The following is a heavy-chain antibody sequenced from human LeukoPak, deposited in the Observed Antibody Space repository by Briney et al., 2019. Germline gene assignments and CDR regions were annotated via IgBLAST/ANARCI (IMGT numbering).Heavy chain of an antibody. V-gene: IGHV1-8*02. CDR2: MNPNSGNT. D-gene: IGHD3-10*01. CDR1: GNTFTSYD. Sequence: ASVKVSCKASGNTFTSYDINWVRQATGQGLEWMGWMNPNSGNTGYAQKFQGRVTMTRDTSISTAYMELSRLRSDDTAVYYCARGWYGSGLYYFDYWGQGTLVTVSS. J-gene: IGHJ4*02. CDR3: ARGWYGSGLYYFDY.